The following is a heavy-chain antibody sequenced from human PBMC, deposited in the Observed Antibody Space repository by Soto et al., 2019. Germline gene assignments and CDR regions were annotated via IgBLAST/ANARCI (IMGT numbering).Heavy chain of an antibody. CDR3: AKDLHSSSWYPWFDP. J-gene: IGHJ5*02. D-gene: IGHD6-13*01. Sequence: PGGSLRLSCAASGFTFSSYAMSWVRQAPGKGLEWVSAISGSGGSTYYADSVKGRFTISRDNSKNTLYLQMNSLRAEDTAVYYCAKDLHSSSWYPWFDPWGQGTLVTVSS. V-gene: IGHV3-23*01. CDR2: ISGSGGST. CDR1: GFTFSSYA.